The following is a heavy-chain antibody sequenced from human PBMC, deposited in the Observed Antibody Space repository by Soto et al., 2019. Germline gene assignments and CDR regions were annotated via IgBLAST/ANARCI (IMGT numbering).Heavy chain of an antibody. D-gene: IGHD3-16*01. CDR2: MNAKSGDT. CDR3: ARGNPFNYAGFDV. V-gene: IGHV1-8*01. J-gene: IGHJ6*02. CDR1: GYTFSDFD. Sequence: QAHLEQSGAELKRPGASVKVSCKASGYTFSDFDINWLRQASGQGREWMGWMNAKSGDTVFPQRCQGKFNMPWDTSMSTAYMEVGSLTSDDTAIYYCARGNPFNYAGFDVWGQGTTVAVSS.